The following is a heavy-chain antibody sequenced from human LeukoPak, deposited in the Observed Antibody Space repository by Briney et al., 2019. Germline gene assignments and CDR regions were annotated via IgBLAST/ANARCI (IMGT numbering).Heavy chain of an antibody. CDR2: MNPNSGNT. Sequence: ASVKVSCKASGYTFTSYYMHWVRQAPGQGLEWMGWMNPNSGNTGYAQKFQGRVTMTRNTSISTAYMELSSLRSEDTAVYYCARFYDFWSGYSDWGQGTLVTVSS. J-gene: IGHJ4*02. CDR1: GYTFTSYY. V-gene: IGHV1-8*02. CDR3: ARFYDFWSGYSD. D-gene: IGHD3-3*01.